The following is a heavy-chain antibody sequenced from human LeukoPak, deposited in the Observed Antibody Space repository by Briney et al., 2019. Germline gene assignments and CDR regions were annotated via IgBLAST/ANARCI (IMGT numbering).Heavy chain of an antibody. CDR2: ISSSSSYI. D-gene: IGHD3-10*01. Sequence: GGSLRLSCAASGFTFSSYSMNWVRQAPGKGLEWVSSISSSSSYIYYADPVKGRFTISRDNAKNSLYLQMNSLRAEDTAVYYCARGVSGWFDPWGQGTLVTVSS. V-gene: IGHV3-21*01. J-gene: IGHJ5*02. CDR3: ARGVSGWFDP. CDR1: GFTFSSYS.